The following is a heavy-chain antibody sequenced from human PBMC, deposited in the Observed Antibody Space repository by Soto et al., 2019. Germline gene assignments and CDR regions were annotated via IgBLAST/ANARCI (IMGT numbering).Heavy chain of an antibody. D-gene: IGHD3-10*01. J-gene: IGHJ6*02. Sequence: EVQLVESGGGLVQPGGSLRLSCAASGFTFSSYWMSWVRQAPGKGLEWVANTKQDGSEKYYVDSVKGRFTISRDNAKNSLYLQMNSLRAEDTAVYYCASRDITMVRGVYYYYGMDVWGQGTTVTVSS. CDR2: TKQDGSEK. V-gene: IGHV3-7*05. CDR3: ASRDITMVRGVYYYYGMDV. CDR1: GFTFSSYW.